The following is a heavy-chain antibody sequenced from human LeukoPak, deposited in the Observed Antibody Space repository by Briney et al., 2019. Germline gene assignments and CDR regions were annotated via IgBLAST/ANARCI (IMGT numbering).Heavy chain of an antibody. Sequence: GGSLRLSCAASGFTFSGSAMHWVRQAPGKGLEWVGQIESGAKSYATAYAASVKGRFTISRDNSKNTLYLQMGSLRAEDIAVYYCARDDYGGYDYWGQGTLVTVSS. J-gene: IGHJ4*02. CDR1: GFTFSGSA. D-gene: IGHD4-23*01. V-gene: IGHV3-73*01. CDR2: IESGAKSYAT. CDR3: ARDDYGGYDY.